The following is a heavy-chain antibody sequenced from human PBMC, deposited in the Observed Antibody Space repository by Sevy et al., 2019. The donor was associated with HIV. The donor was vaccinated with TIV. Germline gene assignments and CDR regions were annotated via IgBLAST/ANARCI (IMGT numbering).Heavy chain of an antibody. CDR3: ARHSPTAYYDFWSGYYSGAYYYYYGMDV. CDR2: IYYSGST. J-gene: IGHJ6*02. CDR1: GGSISSSSYY. Sequence: SETLSLTCTVSGGSISSSSYYWGWIRQPTGKGLEWIGSIYYSGSTYYNPSLKSRVTISVDTSKNQFSLKLSSVTAAXTAVYYCARHSPTAYYDFWSGYYSGAYYYYYGMDVWGQGTTVTVSS. V-gene: IGHV4-39*01. D-gene: IGHD3-3*01.